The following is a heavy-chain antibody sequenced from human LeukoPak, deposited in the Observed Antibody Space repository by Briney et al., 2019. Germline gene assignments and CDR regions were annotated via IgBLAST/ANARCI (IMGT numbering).Heavy chain of an antibody. CDR3: ATGFSTVTSLDY. Sequence: ASVKVSCKVAGYPLTELSMHWVRQAPGKGLEWMGGFDPEDGETIYAQKFQGRVTMTEDTSTDTAYMELSSLRSEDTAVYYCATGFSTVTSLDYWGQGTLVTVSS. J-gene: IGHJ4*02. CDR2: FDPEDGET. CDR1: GYPLTELS. V-gene: IGHV1-24*01. D-gene: IGHD4-17*01.